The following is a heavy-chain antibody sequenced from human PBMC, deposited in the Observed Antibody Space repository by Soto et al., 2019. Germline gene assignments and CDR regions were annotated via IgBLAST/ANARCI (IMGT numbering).Heavy chain of an antibody. CDR3: ARGADCRGGTCYSWYFDL. D-gene: IGHD2-15*01. CDR1: GFTFSNYD. V-gene: IGHV3-13*05. J-gene: IGHJ2*01. Sequence: EVQLVESGGGLVQPGGSLRLSCAASGFTFSNYDMHWVRQSTGKGLEWVSTIGTAGDPYYLDSVKGRFTISREDATNFLYLQMHSLRAEVTAVSYCARGADCRGGTCYSWYFDLWGRGTLVTVSS. CDR2: IGTAGDP.